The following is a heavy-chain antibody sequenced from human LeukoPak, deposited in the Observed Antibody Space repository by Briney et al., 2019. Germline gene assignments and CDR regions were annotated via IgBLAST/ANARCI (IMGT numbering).Heavy chain of an antibody. CDR2: MNPNSGNT. V-gene: IGHV1-8*01. CDR3: ARGLGRWLQFGVLMSYQKEFDY. J-gene: IGHJ4*02. Sequence: ASVKVSCKASGYTFTSYDINWVRQATGQGLEWMGWMNPNSGNTGYAQKFPGRVTMTRNTSISTAYMELSSLRSEDTAVYYCARGLGRWLQFGVLMSYQKEFDYWGQGTLVTVSS. D-gene: IGHD5-24*01. CDR1: GYTFTSYD.